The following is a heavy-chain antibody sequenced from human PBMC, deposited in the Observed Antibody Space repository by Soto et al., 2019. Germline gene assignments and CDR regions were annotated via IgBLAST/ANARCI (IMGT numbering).Heavy chain of an antibody. CDR1: GDSMGSGDYY. CDR2: IYYIGTT. V-gene: IGHV4-30-4*01. Sequence: QVQLQESGPGLVKPSQTLSLTSTVSGDSMGSGDYYWTWIRQPPGKGLEWIGYIYYIGTTFYNPSLERRVNVSIDTFKNHFSLTLTSVTAADTAVYYCSRGSTYYGFLTWGQGTLVTVSS. CDR3: SRGSTYYGFLT. D-gene: IGHD3-10*01. J-gene: IGHJ5*02.